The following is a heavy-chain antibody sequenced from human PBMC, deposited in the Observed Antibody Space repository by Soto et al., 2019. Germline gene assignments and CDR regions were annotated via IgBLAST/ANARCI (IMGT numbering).Heavy chain of an antibody. V-gene: IGHV4-34*01. J-gene: IGHJ4*02. CDR3: ARGSLYSSGPFDY. CDR1: GGSFSGYY. D-gene: IGHD6-19*01. CDR2: INHSGST. Sequence: SETLSLTCAVYGGSFSGYYWSWIRQPPGKGLEWIGEINHSGSTNCNPSLKSRVTISVDTSKNQFSLKLSSVTAADTAVYYCARGSLYSSGPFDYWGQGTLVTVSS.